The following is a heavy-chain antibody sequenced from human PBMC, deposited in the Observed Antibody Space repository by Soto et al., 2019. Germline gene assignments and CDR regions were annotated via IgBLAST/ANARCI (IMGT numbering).Heavy chain of an antibody. Sequence: HPGGSLRLSCAASGFTFRNYAMNWVRQAPGKGLEWVSSISGGGDSRKYVDSVKGRFTISRDNSKNTLYLQMNSLRAEDTAVYYCAKDLFTMVRLFDSWGQGTLVTVSS. V-gene: IGHV3-23*01. CDR3: AKDLFTMVRLFDS. CDR1: GFTFRNYA. D-gene: IGHD3-10*01. CDR2: ISGGGDSR. J-gene: IGHJ4*02.